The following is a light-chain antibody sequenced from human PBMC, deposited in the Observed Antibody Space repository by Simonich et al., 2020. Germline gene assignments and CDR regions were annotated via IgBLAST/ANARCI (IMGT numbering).Light chain of an antibody. J-gene: IGLJ2*01. CDR1: SRDVGGYNY. V-gene: IGLV2-8*01. CDR2: EVS. Sequence: QSALTQPPSASGSPGQSVTISCTGTSRDVGGYNYVSWYQQHPGKAPKLIIYEVSKRPSGVPDRFSGYKSGNTASLTVSGLQAEDEADYYCSSYAGSNKVFGGGTKLTVL. CDR3: SSYAGSNKV.